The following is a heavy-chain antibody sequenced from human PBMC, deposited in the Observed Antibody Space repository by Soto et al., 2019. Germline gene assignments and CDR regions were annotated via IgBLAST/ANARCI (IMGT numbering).Heavy chain of an antibody. CDR3: ARDLCPTTVTTFFDY. V-gene: IGHV3-48*02. CDR2: ISSSSSTI. Sequence: EVQLVESGGGLVQPGGSLRLSCAASGFTFSSYSMNWVRQAPGKGLEWVSYISSSSSTIYYADSVKGRFTISRDNARKSLYLQMNILRDEDTAVYYCARDLCPTTVTTFFDYWGQGNLVTVSS. CDR1: GFTFSSYS. J-gene: IGHJ4*02. D-gene: IGHD4-17*01.